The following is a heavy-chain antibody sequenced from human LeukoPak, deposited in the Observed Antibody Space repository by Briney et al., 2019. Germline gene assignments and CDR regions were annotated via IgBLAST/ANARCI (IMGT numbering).Heavy chain of an antibody. CDR1: GGSITDYY. CDR3: ATQYSSGWYDY. CDR2: MYYSGSA. D-gene: IGHD6-19*01. V-gene: IGHV4-59*08. J-gene: IGHJ4*02. Sequence: SETLSLTCTVSGGSITDYYWSWIRHSSGKGLEWIGYMYYSGSAYYSPSLKTRVTISVDTSKNQFSLKLSSVTAADTAVYYCATQYSSGWYDYWGQGTLVTVSS.